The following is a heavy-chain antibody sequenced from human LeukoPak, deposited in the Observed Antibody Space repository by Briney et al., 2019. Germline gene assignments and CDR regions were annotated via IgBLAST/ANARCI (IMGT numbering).Heavy chain of an antibody. CDR3: ARGSDDSSGYYNNDAFDI. V-gene: IGHV4-39*07. CDR2: IYYSGST. Sequence: NPSETLSLTCTVSGGSISSSNCYWGWIRQPPGKGLEWIGSIYYSGSTYYNPSLKSRVTISVDTSKNQFSLKLSSVTAADTAVYYCARGSDDSSGYYNNDAFDIWGQGTMVTVSS. D-gene: IGHD3-22*01. J-gene: IGHJ3*02. CDR1: GGSISSSNCY.